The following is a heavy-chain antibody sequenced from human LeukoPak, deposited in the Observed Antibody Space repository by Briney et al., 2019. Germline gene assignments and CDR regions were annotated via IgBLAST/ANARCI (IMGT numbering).Heavy chain of an antibody. V-gene: IGHV3-30*18. Sequence: GRSLRLSCAASGFTFSSYDMHWVRQAPGKGLEWVTVISYDGSDKYYGDSVKGRFTISRDNSKNTLYLKMNSLRAEDTAVYYCAKEGSNGDFDYWGQGTLVTVSS. CDR2: ISYDGSDK. CDR1: GFTFSSYD. D-gene: IGHD1-26*01. CDR3: AKEGSNGDFDY. J-gene: IGHJ4*02.